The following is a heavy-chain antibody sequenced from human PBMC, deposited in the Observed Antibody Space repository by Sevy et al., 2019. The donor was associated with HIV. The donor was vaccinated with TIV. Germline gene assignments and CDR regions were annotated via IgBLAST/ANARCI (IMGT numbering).Heavy chain of an antibody. V-gene: IGHV4-59*01. CDR3: ARAPPVRSGDDSLNWFDP. D-gene: IGHD5-12*01. J-gene: IGHJ5*02. Sequence: SETLSLTCTVSGGSISAYYWSWIRQPLGKGLEYLGYIYYTGSTNYNPSLKSRVTISVDTSKNQFSLKLSSVTAADTAVYYCARAPPVRSGDDSLNWFDPWGQGTLVTVSS. CDR1: GGSISAYY. CDR2: IYYTGST.